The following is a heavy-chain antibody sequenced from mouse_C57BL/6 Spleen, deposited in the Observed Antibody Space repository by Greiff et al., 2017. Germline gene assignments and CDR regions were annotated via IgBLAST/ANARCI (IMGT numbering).Heavy chain of an antibody. CDR2: IDPSDSYT. Sequence: VQLQQPGAELVMPGASVKLSCKASGYTFTSYWMHWVKQRPGQGLEWIGEIDPSDSYTNYNQKFKGKSTLTVDKSSSTAYMQLSSLTSEDYAVYYCARALYVRGYFDVWGTGTTVTVSS. J-gene: IGHJ1*03. V-gene: IGHV1-69*01. CDR1: GYTFTSYW. CDR3: ARALYVRGYFDV. D-gene: IGHD1-1*01.